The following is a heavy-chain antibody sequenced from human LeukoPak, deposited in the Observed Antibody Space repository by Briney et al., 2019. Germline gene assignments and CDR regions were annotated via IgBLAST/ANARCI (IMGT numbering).Heavy chain of an antibody. CDR2: IHYSGST. D-gene: IGHD2-15*01. CDR3: SRLRRALFYFDY. V-gene: IGHV4-39*01. CDR1: GGSISNNDYF. J-gene: IGHJ4*02. Sequence: SETLSLTCTVSGGSISNNDYFWGWIHQPPGKGLEWIASIHYSGSTYYNPSLKNRVTISVDTSANQFSLKVNSVTAADTAVYYCSRLRRALFYFDYWGQGTLVTVSS.